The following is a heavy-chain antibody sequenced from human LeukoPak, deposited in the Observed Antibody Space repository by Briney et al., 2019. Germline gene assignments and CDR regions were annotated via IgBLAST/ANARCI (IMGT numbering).Heavy chain of an antibody. CDR1: GGSISSYY. D-gene: IGHD3-22*01. J-gene: IGHJ4*02. Sequence: SETLSLTCTVSGGSISSYYWSWIRQPPGKGLEWIGYIYYSGSTNYNPSLKSRVTISVDRSKNQFSLNLSSVTAADTAVYYCARGNYDSSGYYFDYWGQGTLVTVSS. V-gene: IGHV4-59*12. CDR2: IYYSGST. CDR3: ARGNYDSSGYYFDY.